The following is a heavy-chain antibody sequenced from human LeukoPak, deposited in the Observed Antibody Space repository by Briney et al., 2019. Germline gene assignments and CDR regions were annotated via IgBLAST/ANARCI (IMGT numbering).Heavy chain of an antibody. CDR1: GFTFSSYA. J-gene: IGHJ6*02. V-gene: IGHV3-30*04. Sequence: GGSLRLSCAASGFTFSSYAMHWVRQAPGKGLEWVAVISYDGSNKYYADSVKGRFTISRDNSKNTLYLQMNSLRSEDTAVYYCARRMRSCMNICSRLRLLAEGPYYYYYYGMDVWGQGTTVTVSS. D-gene: IGHD5-12*01. CDR3: ARRMRSCMNICSRLRLLAEGPYYYYYYGMDV. CDR2: ISYDGSNK.